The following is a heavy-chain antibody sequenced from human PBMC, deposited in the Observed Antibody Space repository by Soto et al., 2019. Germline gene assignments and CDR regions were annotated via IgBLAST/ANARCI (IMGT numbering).Heavy chain of an antibody. CDR3: ARGWSGYNDY. D-gene: IGHD3-3*01. J-gene: IGHJ4*02. CDR2: IYYSGST. Sequence: PSETLSLTCPVSGGSISSYYCSWIRQPAGKGLEWIGYIYYSGSTNYNPSLKSRVTISVDTSKNQFSLKLSSVTAADTAVYYCARGWSGYNDYWGQGTLVTVSS. CDR1: GGSISSYY. V-gene: IGHV4-59*01.